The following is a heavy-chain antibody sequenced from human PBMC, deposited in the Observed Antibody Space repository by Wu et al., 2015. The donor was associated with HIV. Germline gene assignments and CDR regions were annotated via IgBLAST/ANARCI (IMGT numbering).Heavy chain of an antibody. CDR1: GDGFTSYA. V-gene: IGHV1-69*15. CDR2: IIPVFDRV. D-gene: IGHD5-12*01. Sequence: QVHLVQFGGEVKKPGSSVKVTCKASGDGFTSYAVSWVRQAPGQGLEWMGRIIPVFDRVHYKQKFQGRVFITADEATSTVYMELSSLSSDDTAVYYCVGPYTGYAYDTFDVWGQGTLVTVSS. J-gene: IGHJ3*01. CDR3: VGPYTGYAYDTFDV.